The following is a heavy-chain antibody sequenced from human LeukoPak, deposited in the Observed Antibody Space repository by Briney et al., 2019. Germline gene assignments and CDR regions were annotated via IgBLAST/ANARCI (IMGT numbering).Heavy chain of an antibody. CDR3: ASKPRYCSSTSCYAFAFDI. V-gene: IGHV4-39*07. CDR2: IYYSGST. D-gene: IGHD2-2*01. Sequence: PSETLSLTCTVSGGSISSSRYYWGWIRQPPGKGLEWIGSIYYSGSTYYNPSLKSRVTISVDTSKNQFSLKLSSVTAADTAVYYCASKPRYCSSTSCYAFAFDIWGQGTMVTVSS. CDR1: GGSISSSRYY. J-gene: IGHJ3*02.